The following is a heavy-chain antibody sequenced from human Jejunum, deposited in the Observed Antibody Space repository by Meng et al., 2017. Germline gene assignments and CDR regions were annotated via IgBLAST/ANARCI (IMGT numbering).Heavy chain of an antibody. D-gene: IGHD5-12*01. CDR3: ASTRMNAGWI. CDR2: ISNYDGHT. J-gene: IGHJ4*02. Sequence: AAVKVSYKASGYTFNRYCITLGRQAPGQGREWRAYISNYDGHTPYAQHFQARVTMTTDTSTSTAHMEPTDLRSDDTAGHDCASTRMNAGWIWGQGTPVTVSS. V-gene: IGHV1-18*04. CDR1: GYTFNRYC.